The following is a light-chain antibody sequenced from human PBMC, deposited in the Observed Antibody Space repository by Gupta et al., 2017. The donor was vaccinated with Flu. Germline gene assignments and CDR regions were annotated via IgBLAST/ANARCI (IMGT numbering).Light chain of an antibody. CDR3: QQRSAWAIS. J-gene: IGKJ5*01. Sequence: GERATLSCRASQRVTSYLAWYQQKPGQPPRPLIFDASKRAPGVPARFNGSGSETDFTLTISSLEPQDSAVYYCQQRSAWAISFGPGTRLEI. CDR1: QRVTSY. V-gene: IGKV3-11*01. CDR2: DAS.